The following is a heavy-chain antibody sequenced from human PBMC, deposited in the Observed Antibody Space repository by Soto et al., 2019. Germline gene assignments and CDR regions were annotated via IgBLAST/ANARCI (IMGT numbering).Heavy chain of an antibody. D-gene: IGHD3-10*01. V-gene: IGHV4-34*01. CDR2: INHSGST. CDR3: ARGERGIYGSGSYYGYFDY. J-gene: IGHJ4*02. CDR1: GGSFSGYY. Sequence: SETLSLTCAVYGGSFSGYYWSWIRQPPGKGLEWIGEINHSGSTNYNPSLKSRVTISVDTSKNQFSLKLSSVTAADTAVYYCARGERGIYGSGSYYGYFDYWGQGTLVTVSS.